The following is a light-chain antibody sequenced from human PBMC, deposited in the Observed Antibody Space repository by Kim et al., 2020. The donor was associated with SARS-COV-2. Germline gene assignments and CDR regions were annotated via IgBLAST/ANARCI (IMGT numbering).Light chain of an antibody. CDR1: QGIKTY. V-gene: IGKV1-33*01. CDR3: QQYDSVPHT. CDR2: GAS. J-gene: IGKJ2*01. Sequence: STSLGDRLTITCQESQGIKTYLNWYQEKPEHPPKLLIYGASNLETGVPSRFRGRGSGTDFTFTITSLQPGDIAIYYCQQYDSVPHTLGQGTKLE.